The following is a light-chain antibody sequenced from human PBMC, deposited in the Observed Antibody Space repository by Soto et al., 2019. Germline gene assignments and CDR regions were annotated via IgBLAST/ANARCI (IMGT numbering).Light chain of an antibody. CDR1: SSDVGGYNY. J-gene: IGLJ1*01. Sequence: QSALTQPASVSGSPGQSITISCTGTSSDVGGYNYISWYQHHPGKAHKLLIYDVSNRPSGISNRFSGSKSDNTASLTISGLQPEDEADYYCSSYTTSNTRQIVFGTGTKVTVL. CDR3: SSYTTSNTRQIV. V-gene: IGLV2-14*03. CDR2: DVS.